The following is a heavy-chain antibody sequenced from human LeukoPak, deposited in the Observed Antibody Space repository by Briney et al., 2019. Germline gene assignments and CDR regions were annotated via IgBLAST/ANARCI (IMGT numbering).Heavy chain of an antibody. J-gene: IGHJ4*02. CDR2: INSDESRT. V-gene: IGHV3-74*01. CDR3: ARDKLPGYSSRWDAHIFDY. Sequence: PGGSLRLSCVASGFTLKSNWMHWVRQAPGKGLVWVSRINSDESRTTYADSVKGRFTISRDNTKNTLYLQMNSLRVEDTAVYYCARDKLPGYSSRWDAHIFDYWGQGTLVTVSS. D-gene: IGHD6-13*01. CDR1: GFTLKSNW.